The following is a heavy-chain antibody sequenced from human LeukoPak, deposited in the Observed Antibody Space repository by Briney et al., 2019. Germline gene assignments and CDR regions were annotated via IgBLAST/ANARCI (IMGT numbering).Heavy chain of an antibody. D-gene: IGHD7-27*01. CDR3: ARGKNWGYFDY. CDR2: IYYSGST. J-gene: IGHJ4*02. V-gene: IGHV4-59*01. Sequence: PSETLSLTCTVSGGSISSYYWSRIRQPPGKGLEWIGYIYYSGSTNYNPSLKSRVTISVDTSKNQFSLKLSSVTAADTAVYYCARGKNWGYFDYWGQGTLVTVSS. CDR1: GGSISSYY.